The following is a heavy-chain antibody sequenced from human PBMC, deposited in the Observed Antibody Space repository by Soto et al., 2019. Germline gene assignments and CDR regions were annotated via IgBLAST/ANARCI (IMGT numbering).Heavy chain of an antibody. D-gene: IGHD3-22*01. Sequence: GSLRLSCAASGFTFSTYGMHCVRQAPGKGLEWVAVIWYDGSNKYYADSVKGRFTISRDNSKNTLYLQMNSLRAEDTAVYYCARDLGYYDSSGHWGQGTLVTVSS. CDR3: ARDLGYYDSSGH. V-gene: IGHV3-33*01. CDR1: GFTFSTYG. CDR2: IWYDGSNK. J-gene: IGHJ4*02.